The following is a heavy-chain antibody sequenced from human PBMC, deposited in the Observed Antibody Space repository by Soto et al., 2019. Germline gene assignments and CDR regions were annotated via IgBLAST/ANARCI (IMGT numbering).Heavy chain of an antibody. Sequence: PGGSLRLSCAASGLTFSSNSMNWVRQAPGKGLEWVSSISSSSSYIYYADPVKGRFTISRDNAKNSLYLQMNSLRAEDTAVYYYARDTTHFFYWGQGTLVTVSS. CDR1: GLTFSSNS. J-gene: IGHJ4*02. CDR3: ARDTTHFFY. D-gene: IGHD4-4*01. CDR2: ISSSSSYI. V-gene: IGHV3-21*01.